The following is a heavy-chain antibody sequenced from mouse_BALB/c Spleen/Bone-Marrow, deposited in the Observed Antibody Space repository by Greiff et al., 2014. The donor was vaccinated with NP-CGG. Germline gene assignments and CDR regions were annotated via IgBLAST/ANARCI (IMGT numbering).Heavy chain of an antibody. CDR2: INPYNDGT. D-gene: IGHD3-2*01. J-gene: IGHJ2*01. CDR1: GYTFTSYV. V-gene: IGHV1-14*01. CDR3: ARPRQLGLPYCFDY. Sequence: VQLQQSGPELVKPGASVKMSCKASGYTFTSYVMHWVKQKPGQGLEWIGSINPYNDGTKYNEKFKGKATLTSDKSSSTAYMELSSLTSEDSAVYYCARPRQLGLPYCFDYWGQGTTLTVSS.